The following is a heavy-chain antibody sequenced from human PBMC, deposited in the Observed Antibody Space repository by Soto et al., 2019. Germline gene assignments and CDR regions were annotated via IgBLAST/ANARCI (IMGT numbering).Heavy chain of an antibody. D-gene: IGHD1-26*01. V-gene: IGHV3-33*01. CDR3: ARSIVGAWEYYSDY. CDR2: IWYDGSNK. Sequence: GGSLRLSCAASGFTFSSYGMHWVRQAPGKGLEWVAVIWYDGSNKYYADSVKGRFTISRDNSKNTLYLQMNSLRAEDTAVYYCARSIVGAWEYYSDYWGQGTLVTVSS. CDR1: GFTFSSYG. J-gene: IGHJ4*02.